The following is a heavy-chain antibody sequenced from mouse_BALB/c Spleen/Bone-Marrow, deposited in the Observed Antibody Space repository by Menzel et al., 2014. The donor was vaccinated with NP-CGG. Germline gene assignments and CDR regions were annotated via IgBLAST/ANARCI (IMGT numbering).Heavy chain of an antibody. J-gene: IGHJ1*01. D-gene: IGHD2-2*01. CDR3: ARVNPWYFDV. CDR2: IDPASGDT. V-gene: IGHV14-3*02. CDR1: GFNIKDTY. Sequence: VQLQQSGAELVKPGASVKLSCTASGFNIKDTYIHWVMQRPEQGLAWIGRIDPASGDTKFDPKFQGMATITADTSSNTACLQVDSLTSEDTAVYYCARVNPWYFDVWGAGTTVTVSS.